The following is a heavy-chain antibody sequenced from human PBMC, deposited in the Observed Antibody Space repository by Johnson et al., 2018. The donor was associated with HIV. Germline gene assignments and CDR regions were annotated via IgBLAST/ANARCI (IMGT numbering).Heavy chain of an antibody. D-gene: IGHD4-23*01. CDR2: INWNGAST. CDR1: GFTFDDSG. Sequence: QLVESGGGVVRPGGSLRLSCAASGFTFDDSGMSWVRQAPGNGLEWVSGINWNGASTGYADSVKGRFTISRNNAKNTLYLQMNSLKTEDTAVYYCTTRVGAFDIWGQGTMVTVSS. J-gene: IGHJ3*02. V-gene: IGHV3-20*04. CDR3: TTRVGAFDI.